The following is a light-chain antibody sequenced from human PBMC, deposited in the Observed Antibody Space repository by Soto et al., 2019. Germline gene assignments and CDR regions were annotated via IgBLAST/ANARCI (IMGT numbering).Light chain of an antibody. J-gene: IGKJ2*01. CDR1: QSVSSNH. CDR2: GSS. V-gene: IGKV3-20*01. CDR3: HLYGGSPPHT. Sequence: EIVLTQSPGTLSLSPGERATLSCRASQSVSSNHLAWYQKKPGQAPRLLIYGSSSRATVIPDRFSGCGSGTDLTVTISRLEPEDFAVYFCHLYGGSPPHTFGQGTKVEIK.